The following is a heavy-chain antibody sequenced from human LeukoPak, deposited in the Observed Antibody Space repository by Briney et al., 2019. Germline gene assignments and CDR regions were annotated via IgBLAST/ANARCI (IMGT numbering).Heavy chain of an antibody. CDR2: IYYSGST. J-gene: IGHJ4*02. V-gene: IGHV4-38-2*02. CDR1: GYSISSGYY. CDR3: ARGAGSSWFYKY. Sequence: SETLSLTCTVSGYSISSGYYWGWIRQPPGKGLEGIGSIYYSGSTYYNPSLKSRVTISVDTSKNQFSLMLSPVTTADTAVYYCARGAGSSWFYKYWGQGSLVTVSS. D-gene: IGHD6-13*01.